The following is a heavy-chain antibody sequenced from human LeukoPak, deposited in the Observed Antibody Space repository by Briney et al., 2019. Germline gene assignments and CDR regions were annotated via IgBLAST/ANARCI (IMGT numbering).Heavy chain of an antibody. D-gene: IGHD2-21*02. CDR2: IKQDGSEK. V-gene: IGHV3-7*03. Sequence: PGGSLRLSCAASGFTFSSYWMSWVRQAPGKGLEWVANIKQDGSEKYYVDPVKGRFTISKDNTDNSLFLQMDSLRAEDTAIYFCARAHCGGDCYHTYYFYMDVWGRGTTVTVSS. CDR1: GFTFSSYW. J-gene: IGHJ6*03. CDR3: ARAHCGGDCYHTYYFYMDV.